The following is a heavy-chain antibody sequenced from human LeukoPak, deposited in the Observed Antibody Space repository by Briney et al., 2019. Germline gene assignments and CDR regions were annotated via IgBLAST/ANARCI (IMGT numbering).Heavy chain of an antibody. CDR1: GYTFNGYY. J-gene: IGHJ6*02. D-gene: IGHD2-15*01. CDR3: ARVARYCSGGSCYSGGYYYYGMDV. V-gene: IGHV1-2*02. CDR2: INPNSGGA. Sequence: GASVKVSCKASGYTFNGYYMHWVRQAPGQGLEWMGWINPNSGGANYAQKFQGRVTMTRDTSISTAYMELSRLRSDDTAVYYCARVARYCSGGSCYSGGYYYYGMDVWGQGTTVTVSS.